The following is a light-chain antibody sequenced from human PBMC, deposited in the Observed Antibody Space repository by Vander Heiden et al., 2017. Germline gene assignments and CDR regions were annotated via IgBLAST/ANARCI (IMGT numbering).Light chain of an antibody. CDR2: DDA. CDR1: NVGDKL. J-gene: IGLJ2*01. V-gene: IGLV3-21*03. Sequence: SYVLAHPPSVSVAPGKTATITCGGNNVGDKLVHWYQQRPGQAPVVVIYDDAGRPSGIPERFSGANSGNSATLTISRVEAGDEADYYCQVWDTDSQHVVFGGGTKMTVL. CDR3: QVWDTDSQHVV.